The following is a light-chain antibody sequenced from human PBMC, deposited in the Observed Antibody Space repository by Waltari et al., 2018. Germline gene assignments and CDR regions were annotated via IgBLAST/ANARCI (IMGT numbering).Light chain of an antibody. CDR2: EGS. CDR1: SSDVGSYNL. J-gene: IGLJ1*01. CDR3: CSYAGIGTLYV. V-gene: IGLV2-23*01. Sequence: QSALTQPASVSGSPGQSLTISCTGTSSDVGSYNLVSWYQQPPGKSPKLMIYEGSKRPSGVSNRFSGSKSGNTASLTISGLQAEDEADYYCCSYAGIGTLYVFGTGTKVTVL.